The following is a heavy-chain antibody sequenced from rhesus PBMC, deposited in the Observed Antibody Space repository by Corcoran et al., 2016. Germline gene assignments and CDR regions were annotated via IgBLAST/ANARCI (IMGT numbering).Heavy chain of an antibody. Sequence: QVQLQESGPGLVKPSQTLSLTCAISGDSVSSNSATWHWIRQSPPRGLEWLGRTYYRSKLYNAYALSVQNRISINPDTSKNQFSLQLNSVTPEDMAVYYCARGSSYGSSYGYWGQGVLVTVSS. J-gene: IGHJ4*01. CDR2: TYYRSKLYN. V-gene: IGHV6-1*01. CDR3: ARGSSYGSSYGY. D-gene: IGHD4-29*01. CDR1: GDSVSSNSAT.